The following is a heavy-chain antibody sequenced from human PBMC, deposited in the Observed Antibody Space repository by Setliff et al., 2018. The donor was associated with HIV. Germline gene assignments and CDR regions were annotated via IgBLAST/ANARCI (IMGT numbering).Heavy chain of an antibody. CDR3: AREREMPTAANYYYGMDV. Sequence: GASVKVSCKASGGTFSASGFSWVRQAPGQGLDWMGGIIPAFGTADYAQNFQSRVTITADASTSTAYMELISLISEDTAVYYCAREREMPTAANYYYGMDVWGQGTTVTVSS. V-gene: IGHV1-69*13. CDR1: GGTFSASG. J-gene: IGHJ6*02. D-gene: IGHD2-2*01. CDR2: IIPAFGTA.